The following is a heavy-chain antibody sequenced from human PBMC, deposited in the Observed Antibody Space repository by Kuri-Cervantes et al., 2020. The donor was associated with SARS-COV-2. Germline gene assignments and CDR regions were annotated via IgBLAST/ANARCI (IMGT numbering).Heavy chain of an antibody. D-gene: IGHD3-10*01. CDR1: GGSISSYY. J-gene: IGHJ4*02. V-gene: IGHV4-59*01. CDR2: IYYSGST. CDR3: ARDPYYYGSGSYFDY. Sequence: GSLRLSCTVSGGSISSYYWSWIRQPPGKGLEWIGYIYYSGSTNYNPSLKSRVTISVDTSKNQFSLKLSSVTAADTAVYYCARDPYYYGSGSYFDYWGQGTLVTVSS.